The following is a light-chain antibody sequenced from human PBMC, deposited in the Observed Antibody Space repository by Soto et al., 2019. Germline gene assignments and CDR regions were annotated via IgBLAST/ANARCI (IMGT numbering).Light chain of an antibody. CDR2: DAS. CDR1: QDISNY. CDR3: QQFDNLPRT. V-gene: IGKV1-33*01. Sequence: DIQMTQSPSSLSASVGDRVTITCHASQDISNYLNWYQQKPGKAPKLLIYDASNFETGVPSRFSGRGSGTNFTFTISSLQPDDIATFYCQQFDNLPRTFGQGTTVAFK. J-gene: IGKJ1*01.